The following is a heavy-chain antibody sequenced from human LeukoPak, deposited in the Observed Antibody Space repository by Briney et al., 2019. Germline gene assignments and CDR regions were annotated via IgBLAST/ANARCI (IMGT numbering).Heavy chain of an antibody. CDR2: ISAYNGNT. Sequence: ASVKVSCKASGYTFTSYGISWVRQAPGQGLEWMGWISAYNGNTDYAQKLQGRVTMTTDTSTSTAYMELRSLRSDDTAVYYCARVTQTDYDFDYWGQGTLDTVSS. CDR1: GYTFTSYG. CDR3: ARVTQTDYDFDY. V-gene: IGHV1-18*01. D-gene: IGHD4-17*01. J-gene: IGHJ4*02.